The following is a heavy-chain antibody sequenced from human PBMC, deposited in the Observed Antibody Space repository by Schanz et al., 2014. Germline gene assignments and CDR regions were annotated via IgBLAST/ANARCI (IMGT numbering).Heavy chain of an antibody. J-gene: IGHJ4*02. CDR1: GFTFSSYG. D-gene: IGHD5-18*01. CDR3: AKYGGGYSYGFVEY. CDR2: IWHDGSGK. V-gene: IGHV3-33*08. Sequence: QVQLVESGGGVVQPGRSRRLSCEASGFTFSSYGMHWVRQAPGKGLEWVAVIWHDGSGKYYADSVKGRFTISRDNSKNTLYLEMNSLRAEDTAVYYCAKYGGGYSYGFVEYWGQGILVTVSS.